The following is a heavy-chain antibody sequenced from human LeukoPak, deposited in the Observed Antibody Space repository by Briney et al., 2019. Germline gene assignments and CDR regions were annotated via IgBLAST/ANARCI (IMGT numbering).Heavy chain of an antibody. J-gene: IGHJ4*02. CDR3: ERDRRDSSGYPFDY. CDR1: GGTFSSYT. Sequence: SVKVSCKASGGTFSSYTISWVRQAPGQGPEWMGRIIPILGIANYAQKFQGRVTITADKSTSTAYMELSSLRSEDTAVYYCERDRRDSSGYPFDYWGQGTLVTVSS. D-gene: IGHD3-22*01. V-gene: IGHV1-69*04. CDR2: IIPILGIA.